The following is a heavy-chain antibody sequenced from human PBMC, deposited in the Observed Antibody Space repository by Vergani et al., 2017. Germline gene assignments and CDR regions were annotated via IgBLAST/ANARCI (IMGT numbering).Heavy chain of an antibody. V-gene: IGHV3-30*01. CDR2: ISYDGSNK. CDR1: GFTFSSYA. Sequence: QVQLVESGGGVVQPGRSLRLSCAASGFTFSSYAMHWVRPAPGKGLEWVAVISYDGSNKYYADSVKGRFTISRDNSKNTLYLQMNSLRAEDTAVYYCARGSYYYDSSGYSTDWGQGTLVTVSS. CDR3: ARGSYYYDSSGYSTD. D-gene: IGHD3-22*01. J-gene: IGHJ4*02.